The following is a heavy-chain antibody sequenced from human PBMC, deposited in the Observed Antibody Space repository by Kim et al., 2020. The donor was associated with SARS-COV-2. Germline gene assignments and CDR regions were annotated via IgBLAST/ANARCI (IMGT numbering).Heavy chain of an antibody. Sequence: GGSRRLSCAASGFTFSSYAMHWVRQAPGKGLEWVAVISYDGSNKYYADSVKGRFTISRDNSKNPLYLQMNSLRAEDTAVYYCARGVSSGWYGFGYGGQGTLVTVSS. V-gene: IGHV3-30*04. D-gene: IGHD6-19*01. CDR1: GFTFSSYA. CDR2: ISYDGSNK. J-gene: IGHJ4*02. CDR3: ARGVSSGWYGFGY.